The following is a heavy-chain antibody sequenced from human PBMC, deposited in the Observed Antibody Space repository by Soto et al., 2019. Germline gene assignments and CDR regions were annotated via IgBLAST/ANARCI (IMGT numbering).Heavy chain of an antibody. J-gene: IGHJ4*02. V-gene: IGHV2-5*02. CDR1: GFSLSTSGVG. CDR2: IYWDDDK. CDR3: AHSTTYYYDSSGYSTYYYFDY. D-gene: IGHD3-22*01. Sequence: QITLKESGPTLVKPTQTLTLTCTFSGFSLSTSGVGVGWIRQPPGKALEWLALIYWDDDKRYSPSLKSRLTITKDPSKNQVVLTMTNMDPVDTATYYCAHSTTYYYDSSGYSTYYYFDYWGQGTLVTVSS.